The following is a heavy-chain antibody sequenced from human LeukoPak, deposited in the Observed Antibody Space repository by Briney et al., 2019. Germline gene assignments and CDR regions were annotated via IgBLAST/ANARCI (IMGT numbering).Heavy chain of an antibody. CDR3: ARGRWPYPSMDV. CDR2: ISGSGSNT. V-gene: IGHV3-23*01. D-gene: IGHD5-24*01. J-gene: IGHJ6*02. Sequence: GGSLRLSCAASGFTFANYAMTWVRQAPGKGLDWVSLISGSGSNTYYTDSVQGRFTISRDDSKNTAYLQMNSLLTEDTAVYYCARGRWPYPSMDVWGQGTTVTVSS. CDR1: GFTFANYA.